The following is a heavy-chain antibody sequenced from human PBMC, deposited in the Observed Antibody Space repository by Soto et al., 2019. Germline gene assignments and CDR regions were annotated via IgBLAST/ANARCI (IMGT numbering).Heavy chain of an antibody. V-gene: IGHV3-30*18. D-gene: IGHD2-21*01. CDR3: AKAAYRSNYYYYGMDV. Sequence: GGSLRLSCAASGFTFSNAWINWVRQAPGKGLEWVAVISYDGSNKYYADSVKGRFTISRDNSKNTLYLQMNSLRAEDTAVYYCAKAAYRSNYYYYGMDVWGQGTTVTVSS. CDR2: ISYDGSNK. CDR1: GFTFSNAW. J-gene: IGHJ6*02.